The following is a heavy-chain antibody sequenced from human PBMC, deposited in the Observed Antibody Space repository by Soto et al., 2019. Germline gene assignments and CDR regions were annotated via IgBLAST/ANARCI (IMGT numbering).Heavy chain of an antibody. D-gene: IGHD1-1*01. CDR3: VRDGMKTLRDWFDP. Sequence: PSETLSLTCPVSGASISGFYWSWIRKSAGKGLEWIVRIYATRTTDYNHSLKSRVMMSVDTSKKQFPLKLRSVTAADTGVYDCVRDGMKTLRDWFDPWGQGISVTVS. V-gene: IGHV4-4*07. CDR1: GASISGFY. CDR2: IYATRTT. J-gene: IGHJ5*02.